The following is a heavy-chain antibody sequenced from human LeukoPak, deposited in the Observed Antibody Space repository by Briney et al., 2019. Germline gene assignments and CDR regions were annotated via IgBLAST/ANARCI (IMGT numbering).Heavy chain of an antibody. CDR2: IIPILGIA. J-gene: IGHJ3*02. D-gene: IGHD3-22*01. Sequence: GASVKVSCKASGGTFSSYAISWVRQAPGQGLEWMGRIIPILGIANFAQKFQGRVTITADKSTSTAYMELSSLRSEDTAVYFCARGHLSGYSASAFDIWGQGTMVTVSS. V-gene: IGHV1-69*04. CDR1: GGTFSSYA. CDR3: ARGHLSGYSASAFDI.